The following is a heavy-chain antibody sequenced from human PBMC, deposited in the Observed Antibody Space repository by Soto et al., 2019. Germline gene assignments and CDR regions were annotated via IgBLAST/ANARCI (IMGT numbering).Heavy chain of an antibody. V-gene: IGHV3-11*01. CDR2: ISSGGDTM. CDR3: ARVRYGSTGYYYYMDV. J-gene: IGHJ6*03. D-gene: IGHD3-10*01. Sequence: GESLKISCAASRFTFSNYYMSWIRQAPAKGLEWVSSISSGGDTMYYVDSVKGRFTISRDNAKNSLYLQMNSLRAEDTAVYYCARVRYGSTGYYYYMDVWGKGTTVTVSS. CDR1: RFTFSNYY.